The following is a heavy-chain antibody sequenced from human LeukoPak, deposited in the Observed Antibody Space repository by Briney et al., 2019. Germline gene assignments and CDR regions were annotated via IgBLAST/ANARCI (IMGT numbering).Heavy chain of an antibody. V-gene: IGHV4-4*09. CDR3: ARQTATCGGDCYYFDY. D-gene: IGHD2-21*02. J-gene: IGHJ4*02. Sequence: NPSETLSLTCTVSGGSISSYYWSWIRQPPGKGLEWIGYIYTSGSTNYNPSLKSRVTISVDTSKSQFSLKLSSVTAADTAVYYCARQTATCGGDCYYFDYWGQGTLVTVSS. CDR2: IYTSGST. CDR1: GGSISSYY.